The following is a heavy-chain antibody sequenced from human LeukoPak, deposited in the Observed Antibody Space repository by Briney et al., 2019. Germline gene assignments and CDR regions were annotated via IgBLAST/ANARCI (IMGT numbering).Heavy chain of an antibody. CDR1: GYRFTSYW. V-gene: IGHV5-51*01. Sequence: GESLKISCQGSGYRFTSYWIGWVRQMPGKGLEWMGVIYPDDSDTRYSPSFQGQVTISADKSISTAFLQWSSLKASDTAMYYCARGKGGGYYDSSGYYEYWGQGTLVTVSS. CDR3: ARGKGGGYYDSSGYYEY. D-gene: IGHD3-22*01. J-gene: IGHJ4*02. CDR2: IYPDDSDT.